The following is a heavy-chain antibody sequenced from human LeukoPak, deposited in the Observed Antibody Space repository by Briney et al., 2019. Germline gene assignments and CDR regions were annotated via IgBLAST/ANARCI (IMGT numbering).Heavy chain of an antibody. V-gene: IGHV4-39*07. CDR1: SGSISTSNYY. J-gene: IGHJ6*03. CDR3: ARSVEGYCRGGSCYSYSYYMDV. D-gene: IGHD2-15*01. Sequence: SETLSLTCTVSSGSISTSNYYWGWVRQPPGKALEWIGNIFYTGSTYYNPSLKSRVTISVDTSKNQFSLKLSSVTAADTAVYYCARSVEGYCRGGSCYSYSYYMDVWGKGTTVTVSS. CDR2: IFYTGST.